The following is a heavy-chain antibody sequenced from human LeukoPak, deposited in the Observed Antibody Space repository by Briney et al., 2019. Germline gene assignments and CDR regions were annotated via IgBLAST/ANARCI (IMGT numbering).Heavy chain of an antibody. Sequence: GGSLRLSCAASGFTFSDYYMSWIRQAPGQGLEWVSYISSSGSTIYYADSVKGRFTISRDNAKNSLYLQMNSLRAEDTAVYYCARSATLVVVAATLDYWGQGTLVTVSS. V-gene: IGHV3-11*01. CDR1: GFTFSDYY. CDR2: ISSSGSTI. D-gene: IGHD2-15*01. J-gene: IGHJ4*02. CDR3: ARSATLVVVAATLDY.